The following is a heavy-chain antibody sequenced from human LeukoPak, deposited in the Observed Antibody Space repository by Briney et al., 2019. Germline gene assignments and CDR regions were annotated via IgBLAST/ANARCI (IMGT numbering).Heavy chain of an antibody. CDR1: GFTFSSYA. J-gene: IGHJ6*02. CDR2: ISYDGSNK. D-gene: IGHD3-16*01. Sequence: SGGSLRLSCAASGFTFSSYAMHWVRQAPGKGLEWVAVISYDGSNKYYADSVKGRFTISRDNAKNSLYLQMSNLRAEDTAVYLCARGGGLDVWGQGATVTVSS. CDR3: ARGGGLDV. V-gene: IGHV3-30-3*01.